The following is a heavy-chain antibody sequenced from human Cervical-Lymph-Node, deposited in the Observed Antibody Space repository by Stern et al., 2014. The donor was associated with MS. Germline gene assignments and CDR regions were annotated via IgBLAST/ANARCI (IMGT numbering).Heavy chain of an antibody. D-gene: IGHD2-15*01. V-gene: IGHV3-33*01. CDR2: IWYDGSNR. CDR1: GFTFSSSG. Sequence: QVQLVESGGGVVQPGRSLRLSCAASGFTFSSSGMHWVRQAPGQGLEWLAIIWYDGSNRYYADSVKGRFTISRDNSKNTLYLQMNSLRAEDTAVYYCAREGGTTAEYFQHWGQGTLVTVSS. J-gene: IGHJ1*01. CDR3: AREGGTTAEYFQH.